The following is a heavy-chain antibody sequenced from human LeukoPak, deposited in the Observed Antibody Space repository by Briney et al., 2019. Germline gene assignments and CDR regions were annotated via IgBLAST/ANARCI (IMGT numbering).Heavy chain of an antibody. J-gene: IGHJ4*02. Sequence: TGGSLRLSCAASGFTFSSYWMSWVRQAPGKGLEWVANIKQDGSEKNYVESVKGRFTISRDNAKNSLYLQMTSLRAEDTAVYYCARSPDGFDYWGQGTLVTVSS. D-gene: IGHD4-17*01. CDR3: ARSPDGFDY. V-gene: IGHV3-7*01. CDR1: GFTFSSYW. CDR2: IKQDGSEK.